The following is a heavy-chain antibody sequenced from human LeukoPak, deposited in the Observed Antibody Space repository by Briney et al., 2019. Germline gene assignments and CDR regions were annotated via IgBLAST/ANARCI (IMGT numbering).Heavy chain of an antibody. CDR2: INWNGGST. D-gene: IGHD2-2*02. CDR3: ARCSRSSTDCYSEFDI. J-gene: IGHJ3*02. CDR1: GFTFDDYG. Sequence: PGGSLRLSCAASGFTFDDYGMSWVRQGPGKGLEWVSAINWNGGSTGYADSVRGRFTISRDNAKNSLYLQMNSLRADDTALYYCARCSRSSTDCYSEFDIWGQGTMVTVSS. V-gene: IGHV3-20*04.